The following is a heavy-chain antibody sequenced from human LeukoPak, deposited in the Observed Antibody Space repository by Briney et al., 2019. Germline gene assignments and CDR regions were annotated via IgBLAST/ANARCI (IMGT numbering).Heavy chain of an antibody. V-gene: IGHV3-30*04. D-gene: IGHD2-8*01. Sequence: GGSLRLSCAASGFTFSSYEMNWVRQAPGKGLEWEAVISYDGSNKYYADSVKGRFTISRDNSKNTLYLQMNSLRAEDTAVYYCARDQHGPLDYWGQGTLVTVSS. CDR3: ARDQHGPLDY. CDR2: ISYDGSNK. J-gene: IGHJ4*02. CDR1: GFTFSSYE.